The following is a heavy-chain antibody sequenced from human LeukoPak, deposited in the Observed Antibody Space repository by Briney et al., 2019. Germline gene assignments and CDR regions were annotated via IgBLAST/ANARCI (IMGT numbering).Heavy chain of an antibody. J-gene: IGHJ4*02. CDR1: GYTFTSYG. Sequence: ASVKVSCKASGYTFTSYGISWVRQAPGQGLEWMGWISAYNGNTNYAQKLQGRVTMTTDTSTSTAYMELRSLRSDDTAVYYCARGHDYYDSRGYYHSWGQGTLVTVSS. D-gene: IGHD3-22*01. CDR2: ISAYNGNT. V-gene: IGHV1-18*01. CDR3: ARGHDYYDSRGYYHS.